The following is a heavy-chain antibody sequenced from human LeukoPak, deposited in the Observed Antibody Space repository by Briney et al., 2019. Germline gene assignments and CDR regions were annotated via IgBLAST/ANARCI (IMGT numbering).Heavy chain of an antibody. D-gene: IGHD3-22*01. CDR1: GYTFTSYG. J-gene: IGHJ5*02. CDR3: ARDRHYDSSGYYP. V-gene: IGHV1-18*01. CDR2: ISAYNGNT. Sequence: ASVKVSCKSSGYTFTSYGISWVRQAPGQGLEWMGWISAYNGNTNYAQTLQGRVTMTTDTSTSTAYMKLRSLRSDDTAAYYCARDRHYDSSGYYPWGQGTLVTVSS.